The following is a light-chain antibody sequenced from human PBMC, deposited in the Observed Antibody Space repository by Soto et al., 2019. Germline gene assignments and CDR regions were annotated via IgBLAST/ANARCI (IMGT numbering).Light chain of an antibody. CDR1: QDIRSS. CDR2: TVS. Sequence: DIQLTQSPSFLSASVGDRLTITCRASQDIRSSLAWYQQKPGKAPNLQNFTVSTLQSGVPSRISGSRSGTEFTLTISSLQPEDFATYYCQQFNSSPFTFGGGTKVEI. J-gene: IGKJ4*01. V-gene: IGKV1-9*01. CDR3: QQFNSSPFT.